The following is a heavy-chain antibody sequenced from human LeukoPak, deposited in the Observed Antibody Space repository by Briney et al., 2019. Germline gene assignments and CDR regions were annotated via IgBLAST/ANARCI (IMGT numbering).Heavy chain of an antibody. J-gene: IGHJ4*02. CDR3: ATTPTIFGVVPSLFDY. CDR2: INHSGST. V-gene: IGHV4-34*01. Sequence: SETLSLTCAVYGGSFSGYYWSWIRQPPGKGLEWIGEINHSGSTNYNPSLKSRVTISVDTSKNQFSLKLSSVTAAGTAVYYCATTPTIFGVVPSLFDYWGQGTLVTVSS. D-gene: IGHD3-3*01. CDR1: GGSFSGYY.